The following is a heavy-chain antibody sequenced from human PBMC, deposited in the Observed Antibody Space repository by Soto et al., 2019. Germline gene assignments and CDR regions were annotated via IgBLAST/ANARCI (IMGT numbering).Heavy chain of an antibody. V-gene: IGHV4-31*03. Sequence: SETLSLTCTVSGGSISSGGYYWSWIRQHPGKGLEWIGYIYYSGSTYYNPSLKSRVTISVDTSKNQFSLKLSSVTAADTAVYYCALLGGPSGRLDYGGQGTLVTVSS. CDR1: GGSISSGGYY. CDR3: ALLGGPSGRLDY. CDR2: IYYSGST. D-gene: IGHD3-10*01. J-gene: IGHJ4*02.